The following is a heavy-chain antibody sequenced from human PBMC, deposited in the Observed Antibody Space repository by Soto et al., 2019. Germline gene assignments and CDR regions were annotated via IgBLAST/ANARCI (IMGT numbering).Heavy chain of an antibody. J-gene: IGHJ4*02. D-gene: IGHD2-15*01. CDR2: ISYDGSNK. CDR3: VIVVVVATTPKFDY. Sequence: PGGSLRLSCAASGFTFSSYGMHWVRQSPGKGLEWVAVISYDGSNKYYADSVKGRFTISRDNSKNTLYLQMNSLRAEDTAVYYCVIVVVVATTPKFDYWGQGTLVTVSS. CDR1: GFTFSSYG. V-gene: IGHV3-30*03.